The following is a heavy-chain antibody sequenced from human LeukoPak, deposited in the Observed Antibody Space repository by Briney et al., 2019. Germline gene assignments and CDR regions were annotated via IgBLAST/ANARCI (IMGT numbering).Heavy chain of an antibody. CDR2: INHSGST. V-gene: IGHV4-34*01. Sequence: SETLSLTCAVYGGSFSGYYWSWIRLPPGKGLEWIGEINHSGSTNYNPSLKSRVTISVDTSKNQYSLKLSSVTAADTAVYYCAAGIAAAGTSGYYYYYYGMDVWGKGTTVTVSS. J-gene: IGHJ6*04. D-gene: IGHD6-13*01. CDR1: GGSFSGYY. CDR3: AAGIAAAGTSGYYYYYYGMDV.